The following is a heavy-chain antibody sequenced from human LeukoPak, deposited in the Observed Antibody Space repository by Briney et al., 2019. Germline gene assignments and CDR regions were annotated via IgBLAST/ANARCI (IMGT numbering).Heavy chain of an antibody. Sequence: GGSLRLSCAASGFTFDDYAMHWVRQAPGKGLEWVSGISWNSGSIGYADSVKGRFTISRDNAKNSLYLQMNSLRAEDTALYYCAKDYSSSWYGGGWFDPWGQGTLVTVSS. V-gene: IGHV3-9*01. CDR2: ISWNSGSI. D-gene: IGHD6-13*01. CDR1: GFTFDDYA. CDR3: AKDYSSSWYGGGWFDP. J-gene: IGHJ5*02.